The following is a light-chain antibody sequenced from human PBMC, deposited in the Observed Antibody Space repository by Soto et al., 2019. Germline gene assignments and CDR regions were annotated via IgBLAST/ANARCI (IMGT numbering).Light chain of an antibody. Sequence: DIVMTQSPDSLAVSLGERATINCRSSQSVLYSSNNKDTIAWYQQKPGQPPRLLIYWASTRESGVPDRFSGSGYGTDFTLTISSLQAEDVAVYSCQQYYDLLTFGGGTKVEIK. V-gene: IGKV4-1*01. J-gene: IGKJ4*01. CDR1: QSVLYSSNNKDT. CDR3: QQYYDLLT. CDR2: WAS.